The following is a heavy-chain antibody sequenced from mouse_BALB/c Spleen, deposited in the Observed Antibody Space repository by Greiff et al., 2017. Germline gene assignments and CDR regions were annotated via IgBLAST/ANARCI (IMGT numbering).Heavy chain of an antibody. J-gene: IGHJ4*01. D-gene: IGHD2-10*01. CDR3: ARDTYYGNRFRAMDY. Sequence: EVKLMESGGGLVQPGGSLRLSCATSGFTFTDYYMSWVRQPPGKALEWLGFIRNKANGYTPEYSASVKGRFTISRDNSQSILYLQMNTLRAENSATYYGARDTYYGNRFRAMDYWGQGTSVTVSS. V-gene: IGHV7-3*02. CDR1: GFTFTDYY. CDR2: IRNKANGYTP.